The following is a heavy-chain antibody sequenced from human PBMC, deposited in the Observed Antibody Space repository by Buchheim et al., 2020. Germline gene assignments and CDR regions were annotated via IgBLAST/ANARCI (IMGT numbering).Heavy chain of an antibody. CDR2: INHSGST. Sequence: QVQLQESGPGLVKPSQTLSLTCAVYGGSFSGYYWSWIRQPPGKGLEWIGEINHSGSTNYNPSLKSRVTISVDTSKNQFSLKLSSVTAADTAVYYCARGLEQLVRFDYWGQGTL. V-gene: IGHV4-34*09. D-gene: IGHD6-6*01. J-gene: IGHJ4*02. CDR3: ARGLEQLVRFDY. CDR1: GGSFSGYY.